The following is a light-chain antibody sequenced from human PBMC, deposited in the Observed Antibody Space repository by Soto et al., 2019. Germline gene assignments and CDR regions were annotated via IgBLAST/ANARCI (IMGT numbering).Light chain of an antibody. Sequence: QSVLTQPASVSGSPGPSVTISCTGTSSDVGDYDYVSWYQHNPGKAPKLMIYEVSNRPSGVSNRFSASKSGNTASLTISGLQTEDEADYYCSSYTSSSTLLFGAGTKVTVL. V-gene: IGLV2-14*01. CDR2: EVS. CDR1: SSDVGDYDY. CDR3: SSYTSSSTLL. J-gene: IGLJ1*01.